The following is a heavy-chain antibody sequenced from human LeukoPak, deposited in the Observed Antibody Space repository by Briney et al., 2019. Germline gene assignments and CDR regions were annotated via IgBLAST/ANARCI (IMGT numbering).Heavy chain of an antibody. D-gene: IGHD3-9*01. CDR1: GFTFNTYA. Sequence: PGGSLRLSCAASGFTFNTYAMNWVRQAPGKGLEWVSSISGSGENTYYADSVKGRFTISRDNSKNTLSLQMNSLRAEDPAVYYCAKGSVNYDILTGSYFDYWGQGTLVTVSS. CDR2: ISGSGENT. J-gene: IGHJ4*02. V-gene: IGHV3-23*01. CDR3: AKGSVNYDILTGSYFDY.